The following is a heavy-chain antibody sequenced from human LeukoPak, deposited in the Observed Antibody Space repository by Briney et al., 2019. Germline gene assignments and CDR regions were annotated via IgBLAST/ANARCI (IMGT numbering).Heavy chain of an antibody. CDR2: IKQDGSEK. Sequence: GGSLRLSCAASGFTFSSYWMSWVRQAPGKGLEWVASIKQDGSEKYYVDSVKGRFTISRDNAKNSLYLQMNSLRAEDTAVYYCATTGYSSRWRLKMFYFDYWGQGTLVTVSS. CDR1: GFTFSSYW. J-gene: IGHJ4*02. D-gene: IGHD6-13*01. V-gene: IGHV3-7*01. CDR3: ATTGYSSRWRLKMFYFDY.